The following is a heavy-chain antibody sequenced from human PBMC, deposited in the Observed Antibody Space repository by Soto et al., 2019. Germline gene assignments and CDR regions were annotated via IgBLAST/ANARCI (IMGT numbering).Heavy chain of an antibody. Sequence: PGESLKISCKGSGYSFTSYWIGWVRQMPGKGLEWMGIIYPGDSDTRYSPSFQGQVTNSADKSIRTAYLQWSGLKASDTAMYYCARRLYSGSYYRYYYGLDVWGQGTTVTVSS. CDR1: GYSFTSYW. V-gene: IGHV5-51*01. J-gene: IGHJ6*02. CDR2: IYPGDSDT. CDR3: ARRLYSGSYYRYYYGLDV. D-gene: IGHD1-26*01.